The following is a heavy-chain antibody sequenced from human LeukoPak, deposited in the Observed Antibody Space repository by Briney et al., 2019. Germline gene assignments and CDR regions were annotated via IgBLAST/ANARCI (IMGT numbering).Heavy chain of an antibody. CDR3: AKEGSV. CDR2: VSYDGSNK. Sequence: GGSLRLSCAASGFMFSSYWMSWVRQAPGKGLEWVTIVSYDGSNKYYADSVKGRFTISRDNSKNTLYLQMNSLRAEDTAVYYCAKEGSVWGKGTTVTISS. V-gene: IGHV3-30*18. J-gene: IGHJ6*04. CDR1: GFMFSSYW. D-gene: IGHD3-10*01.